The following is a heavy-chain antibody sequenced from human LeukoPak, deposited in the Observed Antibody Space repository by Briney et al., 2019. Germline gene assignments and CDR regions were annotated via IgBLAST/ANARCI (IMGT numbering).Heavy chain of an antibody. V-gene: IGHV3-30*04. CDR2: ISYDGSNK. D-gene: IGHD3-9*01. CDR1: GFTFSSYA. CDR3: AKDRYDILTGYSEAYFDY. Sequence: GGSLRLSCAASGFTFSSYAMHWVRQAPGKGLEWVAVISYDGSNKYYTDSVKGRFTISRDNSKNTLYLQMNSLRVEDTAVYYCAKDRYDILTGYSEAYFDYWGQGTLVTVSS. J-gene: IGHJ4*02.